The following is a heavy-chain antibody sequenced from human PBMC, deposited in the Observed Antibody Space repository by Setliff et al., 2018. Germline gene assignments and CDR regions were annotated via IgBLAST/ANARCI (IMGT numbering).Heavy chain of an antibody. D-gene: IGHD2-2*01. CDR2: IYYSGST. CDR1: GGSISSSSYY. J-gene: IGHJ6*03. Sequence: SETLSLTCTVSGGSISSSSYYWGWIRQPPGKGLEWIGSIYYSGSTYYNPSLKSRVTISVDTSKNQFSLNLSSVTAADTAVYYCARLGGSSTSGGFYYFYYYMDGWGKGTTVTVSS. V-gene: IGHV4-39*01. CDR3: ARLGGSSTSGGFYYFYYYMDG.